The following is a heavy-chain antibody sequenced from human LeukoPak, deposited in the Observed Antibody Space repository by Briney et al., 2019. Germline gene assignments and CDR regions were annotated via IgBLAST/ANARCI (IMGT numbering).Heavy chain of an antibody. CDR1: GFTFSSYQ. Sequence: PGGSLRLSCAASGFTFSSYQMNWVRQAPGKGLEWISYISSSDNTIYYADSVKSRFTLSRDNTKNSLYLQMNSLRAEDTAVYYCARDNILTGYYRVYYYYYMDVWGKGTTVTVSS. V-gene: IGHV3-48*03. CDR3: ARDNILTGYYRVYYYYYMDV. D-gene: IGHD3-9*01. CDR2: ISSSDNTI. J-gene: IGHJ6*03.